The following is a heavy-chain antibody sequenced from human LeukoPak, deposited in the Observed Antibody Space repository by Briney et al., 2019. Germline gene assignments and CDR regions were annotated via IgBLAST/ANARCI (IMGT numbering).Heavy chain of an antibody. Sequence: GGSLRLSCAASGFPFSSYSMNWVRQAPGKGLEWVSSITSSSDYIYYADSVKGRFTISRDNAKSSLYLLMNSLRSDDTAVYYCARDSVAYGGDYWGQGTLVTVSS. CDR1: GFPFSSYS. CDR2: ITSSSDYI. D-gene: IGHD4-23*01. CDR3: ARDSVAYGGDY. V-gene: IGHV3-21*04. J-gene: IGHJ4*02.